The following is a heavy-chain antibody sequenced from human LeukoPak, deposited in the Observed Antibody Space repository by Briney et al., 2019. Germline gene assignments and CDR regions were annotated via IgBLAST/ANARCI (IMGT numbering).Heavy chain of an antibody. J-gene: IGHJ4*02. CDR2: ISGSGGST. CDR1: GFTFSSYA. V-gene: IGHV3-23*01. CDR3: AKDLIPRDYFDY. Sequence: GGSLRLSCAASGFTFSSYAMSWVRQAPGEGLEWVSAISGSGGSTYYADSVKGRFTISRDNSKNTLYLQMNSLRAEDTAVYYCAKDLIPRDYFDYWGQGTLVTVSS.